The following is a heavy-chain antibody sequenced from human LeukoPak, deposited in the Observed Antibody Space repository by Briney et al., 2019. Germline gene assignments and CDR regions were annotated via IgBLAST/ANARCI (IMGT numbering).Heavy chain of an antibody. CDR1: GFTFSSYA. J-gene: IGHJ4*02. D-gene: IGHD1-7*01. V-gene: IGHV3-30*02. CDR3: AIGVNYAFDD. Sequence: PGGSLRLSCAASGFTFSSYAMNWVRQAPGKGLEWVAFLRYDGRSKYYLDAVKGRFTISRDNSKNTVYLQVDRLRPEDTAVYYCAIGVNYAFDDWGQGTLVTVSS. CDR2: LRYDGRSK.